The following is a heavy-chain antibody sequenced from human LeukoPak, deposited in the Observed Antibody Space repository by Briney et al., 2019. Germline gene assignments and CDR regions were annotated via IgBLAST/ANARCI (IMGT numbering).Heavy chain of an antibody. CDR3: AKDQGYCSGGSCYSRY. V-gene: IGHV3-23*01. Sequence: GGSLRLSCAASGFTFSSYAMSWVRQAPGKGLEWVSAISGSGGSTYYADSVKGRFTISRDNSKNTLYLQMNSLRAEDTAVYYCAKDQGYCSGGSCYSRYWGQGTLVTVSS. D-gene: IGHD2-15*01. J-gene: IGHJ4*02. CDR2: ISGSGGST. CDR1: GFTFSSYA.